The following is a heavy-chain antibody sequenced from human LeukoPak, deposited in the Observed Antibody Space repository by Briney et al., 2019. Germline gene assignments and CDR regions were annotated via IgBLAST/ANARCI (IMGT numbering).Heavy chain of an antibody. CDR3: AKEDAVAGGYFDY. CDR2: NSGSGDRA. CDR1: GFSFSNYG. Sequence: PGGSLRLSCAPSGFSFSNYGMGWVRQAPGEGLEWVSANSGSGDRAYYADSVKGRFTISRDNSKNTQYLQMHGLRAEDTAVYYCAKEDAVAGGYFDYWGQGTLVTVSS. D-gene: IGHD6-19*01. J-gene: IGHJ4*02. V-gene: IGHV3-23*01.